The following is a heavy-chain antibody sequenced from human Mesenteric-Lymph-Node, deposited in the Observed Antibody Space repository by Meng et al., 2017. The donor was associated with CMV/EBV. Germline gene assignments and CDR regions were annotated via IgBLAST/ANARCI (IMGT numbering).Heavy chain of an antibody. Sequence: SVKVSCKASGGTFRNFAMNWVRQAPGQGLQWVGGIIPIFGQATYAQNFHDRVTITMDESTTTGYMELRSLRSEDTAVYFCASPERVEGLNAGLSIAARLDNYYGLDVWGQGTTVTVSS. D-gene: IGHD6-6*01. CDR2: IIPIFGQA. V-gene: IGHV1-69*05. J-gene: IGHJ6*02. CDR3: ASPERVEGLNAGLSIAARLDNYYGLDV. CDR1: GGTFRNFA.